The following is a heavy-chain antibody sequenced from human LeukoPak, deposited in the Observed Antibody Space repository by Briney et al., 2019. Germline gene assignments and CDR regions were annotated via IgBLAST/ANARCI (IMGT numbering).Heavy chain of an antibody. CDR3: AKGKWRGDAFDI. CDR1: GFTFSSYA. V-gene: IGHV3-23*01. J-gene: IGHJ3*02. CDR2: ISGSGGST. Sequence: GGSLRLSCAASGFTFSSYAMSWLRQAPGKGLEWVSAISGSGGSTYYADSVKGRFTISRDNSKNTLYLQMNSLRAEDTAVYYCAKGKWRGDAFDIWGQGTMVTVSS. D-gene: IGHD1-26*01.